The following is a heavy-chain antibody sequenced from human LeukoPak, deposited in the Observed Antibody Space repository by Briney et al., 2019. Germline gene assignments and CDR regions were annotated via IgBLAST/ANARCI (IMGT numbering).Heavy chain of an antibody. V-gene: IGHV1-69*13. J-gene: IGHJ4*02. CDR2: IIPIFGTA. D-gene: IGHD3-22*01. CDR1: GYSFIRYH. Sequence: SVKVSCKASGYSFIRYHIHWVRQAPGQGLEWMGGIIPIFGTANYAQKFQGRVTITADESTSTAYMELSSLRSEDTAVYYCARAVYYDSSGFGNLDYWGQGTLVTVSS. CDR3: ARAVYYDSSGFGNLDY.